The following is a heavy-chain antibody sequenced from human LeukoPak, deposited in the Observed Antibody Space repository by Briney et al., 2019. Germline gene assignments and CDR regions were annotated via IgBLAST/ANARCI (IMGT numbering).Heavy chain of an antibody. J-gene: IGHJ4*02. D-gene: IGHD6-13*01. Sequence: GGSLRLSCAASGFTFSSYAMSWVRQAPGKGLEWVSAISGSGGSTYYADSVKGRFIISRDNSKNTLYLQMNSLRAEDTAVYYCAKSLRSSWYFDYWGQGALVTVSS. CDR2: ISGSGGST. V-gene: IGHV3-23*01. CDR3: AKSLRSSWYFDY. CDR1: GFTFSSYA.